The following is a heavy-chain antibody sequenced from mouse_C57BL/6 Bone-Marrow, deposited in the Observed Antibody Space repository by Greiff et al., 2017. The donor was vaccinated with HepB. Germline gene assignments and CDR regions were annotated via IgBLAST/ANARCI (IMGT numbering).Heavy chain of an antibody. CDR2: IHPNSGST. V-gene: IGHV1-64*01. D-gene: IGHD1-1*01. CDR1: GYTFTSYW. J-gene: IGHJ4*01. Sequence: QVQLQQPGAELVKPGASVKLSCKASGYTFTSYWMHWVKQRPGQGLEWIGMIHPNSGSTNYNEKFKSKATLTVDKSSSTAYMQLSSLTSEDSAVYYCARGGYGSSYYAMDYWGQGTLVTVSS. CDR3: ARGGYGSSYYAMDY.